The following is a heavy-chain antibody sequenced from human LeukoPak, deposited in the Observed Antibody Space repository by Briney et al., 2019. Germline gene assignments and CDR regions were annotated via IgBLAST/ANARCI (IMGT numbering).Heavy chain of an antibody. CDR2: IWYDGSNK. CDR3: ARDRKEYTLDY. D-gene: IGHD1-14*01. V-gene: IGHV3-33*01. J-gene: IGHJ4*02. CDR1: GFTFSSYG. Sequence: PGRSLRPSCAASGFTFSSYGMHWVRQAPGKGLEWVAVIWYDGSNKYYADSVKGRFTISRDNSKNTLYLQMNSLRAEDTAVYYCARDRKEYTLDYWGQGTLVTVSS.